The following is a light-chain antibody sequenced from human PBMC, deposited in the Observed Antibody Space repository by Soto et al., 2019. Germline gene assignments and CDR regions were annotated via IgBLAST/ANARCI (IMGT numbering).Light chain of an antibody. V-gene: IGLV2-11*01. CDR2: DVN. J-gene: IGLJ3*02. CDR1: SSDVGSYNY. Sequence: QSVLTQPRSVSGSPGQSVTLSCTGTSSDVGSYNYVSWYQQHPGKAPKLMIDDVNKRPSGVPDRFSGSRSGNTASLTISGLQAEDEADYYCCSYAGSYTWVFGGGTKLTV. CDR3: CSYAGSYTWV.